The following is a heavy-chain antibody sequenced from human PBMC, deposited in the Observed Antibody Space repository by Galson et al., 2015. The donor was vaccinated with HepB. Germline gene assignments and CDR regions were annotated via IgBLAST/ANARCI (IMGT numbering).Heavy chain of an antibody. CDR2: IRSKGHGGTT. V-gene: IGHV3-49*03. J-gene: IGHJ4*02. CDR3: TADRRGGYGPFDY. CDR1: GFTFGDYT. Sequence: SLRLSCAGSGFTFGDYTMSWFRQAPGKGLEWVGSIRSKGHGGTTEYVASVKGRFTISRLDSKSLAYLQINSLTTEDTAMYYCTADRRGGYGPFDYWGQGTLVTVSS. D-gene: IGHD5-12*01.